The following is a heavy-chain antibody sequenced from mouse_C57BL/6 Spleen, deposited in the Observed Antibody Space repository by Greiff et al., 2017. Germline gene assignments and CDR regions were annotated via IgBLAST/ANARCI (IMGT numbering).Heavy chain of an antibody. V-gene: IGHV5-4*03. CDR3: TRNDYYGGAMDY. CDR1: GFNFSSYA. D-gene: IGHD1-1*01. CDR2: ISDGGSYT. Sequence: DVKLVESGGGLVKPGGSLKLSCAASGFNFSSYAMSWVSQTPEKRLEWVATISDGGSYTYYPDNVKGRFTISRDNAKNTLYLQISHLKSEDTAMYYCTRNDYYGGAMDYWGQGTSVTVSS. J-gene: IGHJ4*01.